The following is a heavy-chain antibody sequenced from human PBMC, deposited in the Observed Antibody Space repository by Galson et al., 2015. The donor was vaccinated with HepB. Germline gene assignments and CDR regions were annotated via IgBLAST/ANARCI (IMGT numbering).Heavy chain of an antibody. CDR2: ISGSGGST. CDR1: GFTFSSYA. V-gene: IGHV3-23*01. Sequence: SLRLSCAASGFTFSSYAMSWVRQAPGKGPEWVSAISGSGGSTYYADSVKGRFTISRDNSKNTLYLQMNSLRAEDTAVYYCAKDTDYGGNSCFDYWGQGTLVTVSS. D-gene: IGHD4-23*01. J-gene: IGHJ4*02. CDR3: AKDTDYGGNSCFDY.